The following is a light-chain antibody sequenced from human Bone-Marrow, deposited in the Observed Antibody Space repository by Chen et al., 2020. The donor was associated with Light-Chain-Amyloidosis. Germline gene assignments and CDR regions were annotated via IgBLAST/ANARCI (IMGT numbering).Light chain of an antibody. J-gene: IGKJ2*01. CDR3: QQYYSTPYT. V-gene: IGKV4-1*01. CDR2: WAS. CDR1: ESLLYRSNNKNY. Sequence: DIVMTQSPDSLAVSLVERAPINCKSSESLLYRSNNKNYLGWYQQKPGQSPKLLMYWASTRESGVPDRFSGSGSGTDFTLTISSLQAEDVAVYYCQQYYSTPYTFGQGTKLEIQ.